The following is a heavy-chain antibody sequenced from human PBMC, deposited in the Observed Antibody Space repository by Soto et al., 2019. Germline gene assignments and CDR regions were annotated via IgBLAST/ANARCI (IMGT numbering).Heavy chain of an antibody. CDR1: RLTFSTYK. CDR3: VRYCSTTLCNGVATRTFDY. J-gene: IGHJ4*02. Sequence: GGSLRLSCAASRLTFSTYKMNWVRQAPGKGLEWVSYISSSGYTVYYADSVKGRFTISRDNTRNSLYLQMNSLRDEDTALYYCVRYCSTTLCNGVATRTFDYWGQGTLVTVSS. CDR2: ISSSGYTV. V-gene: IGHV3-48*03. D-gene: IGHD2-2*01.